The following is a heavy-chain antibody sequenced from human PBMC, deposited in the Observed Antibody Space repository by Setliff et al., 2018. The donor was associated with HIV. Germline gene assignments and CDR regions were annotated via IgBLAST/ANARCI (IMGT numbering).Heavy chain of an antibody. CDR2: IFSAGNA. CDR3: EREQEHFVVDYYYYYGMDV. J-gene: IGHJ6*02. Sequence: PSETLSLTCAGSGGSISSGAYGGAWIRQPAEKGLEWVGRIFSAGNATYNPSLKSRAILSVDTSQNQFSLQLRHVTAADTAIYYCEREQEHFVVDYYYYYGMDVWGQGNTVTVSS. V-gene: IGHV4-61*02. D-gene: IGHD3-16*02. CDR1: GGSISSGAYG.